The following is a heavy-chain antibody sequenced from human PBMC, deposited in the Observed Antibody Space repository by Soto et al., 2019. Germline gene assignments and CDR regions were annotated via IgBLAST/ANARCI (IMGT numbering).Heavy chain of an antibody. CDR2: IFSSGST. V-gene: IGHV4-59*02. Sequence: SETLSLTCTVSGGSVNAYYWSWIRQPPGKGLEWIGYIFSSGSTNYNPSLKSRVTLSVNTSRNQFSLKLNSVTAADTAVYYCARDNFYGPYGMDVWGQGITVTVSS. J-gene: IGHJ6*02. CDR1: GGSVNAYY. CDR3: ARDNFYGPYGMDV. D-gene: IGHD3-10*01.